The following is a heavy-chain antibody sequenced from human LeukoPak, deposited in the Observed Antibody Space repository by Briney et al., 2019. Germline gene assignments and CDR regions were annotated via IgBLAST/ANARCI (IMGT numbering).Heavy chain of an antibody. V-gene: IGHV3-30*01. J-gene: IGHJ4*02. CDR3: ARSGYCSSTSCYAYYFDY. CDR2: ISYDGSNK. D-gene: IGHD2-2*01. CDR1: GFTFSSYA. Sequence: PGRSLRLSCAASGFTFSSYAMHWVRQAPDKGLEWVAVISYDGSNKYYADSVKGRFTISRDNSKNTLYLQMNSLRAEDTAVSHCARSGYCSSTSCYAYYFDYWGQGTLVTVSS.